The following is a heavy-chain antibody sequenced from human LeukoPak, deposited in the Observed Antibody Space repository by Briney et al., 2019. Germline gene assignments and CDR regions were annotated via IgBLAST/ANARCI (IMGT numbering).Heavy chain of an antibody. V-gene: IGHV3-23*01. J-gene: IGHJ4*02. D-gene: IGHD2-15*01. CDR1: GFTFNSYA. CDR2: SSSSGEST. CDR3: AKDLKMGYCSGGSCSVY. Sequence: PGGSLRLSCAASGFTFNSYAMSWVRQAPGKGLEWVSVSSSSGESTYHADSVKGRFTMSRDNSKNTLYLQMNSLRAEDTAVYYCAKDLKMGYCSGGSCSVYWGQGTLVTVSS.